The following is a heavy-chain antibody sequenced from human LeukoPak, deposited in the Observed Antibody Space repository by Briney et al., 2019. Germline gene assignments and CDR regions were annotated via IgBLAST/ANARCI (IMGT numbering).Heavy chain of an antibody. V-gene: IGHV1-2*02. CDR2: INPNSGGT. D-gene: IGHD3-10*01. J-gene: IGHJ4*02. CDR1: GYTFTGYY. Sequence: ASVKVSCKASGYTFTGYYMHWVRQAPGQGLERMGWINPNSGGTNYAQKFQGRVTMTRDTSISTAYMELSRLRSDDTAVYYCAVEWFGELLFRFDYWGQGTLVTVSS. CDR3: AVEWFGELLFRFDY.